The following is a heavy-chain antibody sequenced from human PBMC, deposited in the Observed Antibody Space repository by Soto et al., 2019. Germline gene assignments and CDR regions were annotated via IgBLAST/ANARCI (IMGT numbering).Heavy chain of an antibody. D-gene: IGHD5-12*01. J-gene: IGHJ4*02. CDR2: IIPIFGTT. CDR1: GDIFSGYS. V-gene: IGHV1-69*05. Sequence: QVQLVQSGAEVKRPGSSVKVSCKTSGDIFSGYSISWVRQAPGQGLEWMGGIIPIFGTTDYAQRFHGRVTXTXDXXTTTVYMDLYSLKSEDTAVYYCDRDLGSGYDPGDYWGQGTLVTVSS. CDR3: DRDLGSGYDPGDY.